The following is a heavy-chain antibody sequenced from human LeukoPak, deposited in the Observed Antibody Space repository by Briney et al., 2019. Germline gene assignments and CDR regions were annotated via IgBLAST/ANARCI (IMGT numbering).Heavy chain of an antibody. CDR1: GFTFRSYA. J-gene: IGHJ4*02. V-gene: IGHV3-30*02. Sequence: GGSLRLSCVASGFTFRSYAMHWVRQAPGKGLEWVAFIRYDGSNKEYAVSVKGRFTVFRDNSKNTMYVQMNGLRPEDTAIYYCVNDEGATSPDYWGQGTLVTVSS. CDR2: IRYDGSNK. CDR3: VNDEGATSPDY. D-gene: IGHD1-1*01.